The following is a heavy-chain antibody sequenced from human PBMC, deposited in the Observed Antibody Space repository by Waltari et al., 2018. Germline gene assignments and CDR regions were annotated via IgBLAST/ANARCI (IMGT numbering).Heavy chain of an antibody. D-gene: IGHD3-10*01. CDR3: ATGTQVPPAQYYFDY. Sequence: EVQLIQSGAEVKKPGATVKISCKVSGYTFTDYYMHWVQQAPGKGLEWMGLVDPEDGEKIYAAKFKGRVTITAATPKDKAYMELSSLSAEATAVYYCATGTQVPPAQYYFDYWGQGTLVTVSS. V-gene: IGHV1-69-2*01. CDR1: GYTFTDYY. CDR2: VDPEDGEK. J-gene: IGHJ4*02.